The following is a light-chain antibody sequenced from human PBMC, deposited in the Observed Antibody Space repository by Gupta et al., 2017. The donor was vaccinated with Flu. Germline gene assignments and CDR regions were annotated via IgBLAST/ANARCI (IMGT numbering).Light chain of an antibody. Sequence: QLVLTQSLSASASLGASVKLTCTLSSGHSSYAIAWHQQQPEKGPRYLMKLNSDGSHSKGDGIPDRFSGSSSGAARYLTISSLQSENESYYYCQTWGTGTVVFGGGTKLTVL. CDR2: LNSDGSH. CDR1: SGHSSYA. V-gene: IGLV4-69*01. J-gene: IGLJ2*01. CDR3: QTWGTGTVV.